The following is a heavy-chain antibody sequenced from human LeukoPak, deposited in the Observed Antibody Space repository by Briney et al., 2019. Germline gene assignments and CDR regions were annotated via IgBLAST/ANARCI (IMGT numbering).Heavy chain of an antibody. CDR2: INHDGNT. J-gene: IGHJ1*01. Sequence: SETLSLTCAVSGATFNDYHWSWIRQAPGKGLEWIGEINHDGNTNYNPTLGSRVTISVGTSKNQFYLRLKSVTAADTALYYCASPGSESYPYVWGGLEHWGQGTPVIVSS. CDR3: ASPGSESYPYVWGGLEH. V-gene: IGHV4-34*01. CDR1: GATFNDYH. D-gene: IGHD3-16*01.